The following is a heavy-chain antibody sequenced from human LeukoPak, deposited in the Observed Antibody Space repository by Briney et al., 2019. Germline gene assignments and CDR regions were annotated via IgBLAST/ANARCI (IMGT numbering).Heavy chain of an antibody. CDR3: AKNRTYYYASGSLLDY. D-gene: IGHD3-10*01. CDR2: ISGSGGSI. J-gene: IGHJ4*02. CDR1: GFTFSSYA. Sequence: GGSLRLSCVASGFTFSSYAMSWVRQAPGKGLEWVSGISGSGGSIFYADSVKGRFTISRDNSKNTLYLQMNSLRAEDTAVYYCAKNRTYYYASGSLLDYWGQGTLVTVSS. V-gene: IGHV3-23*01.